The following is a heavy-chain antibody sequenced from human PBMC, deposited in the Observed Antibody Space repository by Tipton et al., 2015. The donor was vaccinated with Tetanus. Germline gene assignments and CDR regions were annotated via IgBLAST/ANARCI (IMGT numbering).Heavy chain of an antibody. V-gene: IGHV4-31*03. CDR3: ARLATYYDILTGYYRDY. Sequence: TLSLTCTVSGGSISSGGYHWSWIRQHPGKGLEWIGYIYYSGSTYYNPSLKSRVTISVDTSKNQFSLKLSSVTAADTAVYYCARLATYYDILTGYYRDYWGQGTLVTVSS. CDR1: GGSISSGGYH. J-gene: IGHJ4*02. CDR2: IYYSGST. D-gene: IGHD3-9*01.